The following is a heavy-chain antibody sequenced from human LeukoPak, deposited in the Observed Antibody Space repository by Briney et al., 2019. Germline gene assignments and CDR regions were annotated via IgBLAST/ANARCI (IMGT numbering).Heavy chain of an antibody. V-gene: IGHV1-69-2*01. CDR3: ARDHEERGPYLDL. Sequence: ASVKVACKASAYPFSDYYIHWLQQAPGKGLEWMGRIDAADGETTYAENFQGRVTFTADTSTYTIYMELNSLTLADRAVYFCARDHEERGPYLDLSGQGTQVIVSS. CDR2: IDAADGET. CDR1: AYPFSDYY. D-gene: IGHD3-10*01. J-gene: IGHJ5*02.